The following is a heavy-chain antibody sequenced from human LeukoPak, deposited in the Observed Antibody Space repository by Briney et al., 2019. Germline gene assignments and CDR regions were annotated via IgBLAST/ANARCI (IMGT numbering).Heavy chain of an antibody. V-gene: IGHV3-23*01. CDR3: AKDVGVWFGEIFPFDC. CDR2: ISSSGGST. Sequence: QPGGTLRLSCAASGFTFGSFGMSWVRQAPGKGLEWVSTISSSGGSTYYADSVKGRFTVSRGNSKNTVFLQMSSLRAEDTAIYHCAKDVGVWFGEIFPFDCWGQGTLVTVSS. CDR1: GFTFGSFG. D-gene: IGHD3-10*01. J-gene: IGHJ4*02.